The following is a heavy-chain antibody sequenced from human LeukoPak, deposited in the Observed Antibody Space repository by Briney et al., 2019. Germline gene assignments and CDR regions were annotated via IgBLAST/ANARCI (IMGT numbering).Heavy chain of an antibody. Sequence: ASVTVSFTASGYTFSIYYMNWVRQAPGQGMEWMGIINPSGGSTSYAQKIQGRVTMTRHTSTSTVYMELSSLRSEDTAVYYCARQSYRGSYLLYWFDPWGQGTLVTVSS. CDR2: INPSGGST. CDR3: ARQSYRGSYLLYWFDP. J-gene: IGHJ5*02. CDR1: GYTFSIYY. V-gene: IGHV1-46*01. D-gene: IGHD1-26*01.